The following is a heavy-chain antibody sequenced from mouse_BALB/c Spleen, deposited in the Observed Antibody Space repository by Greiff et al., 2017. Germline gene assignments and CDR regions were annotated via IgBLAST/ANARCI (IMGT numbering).Heavy chain of an antibody. D-gene: IGHD2-2*01. CDR2: ISYDGSN. V-gene: IGHV3-6*02. Sequence: VQLKESGPGLVKPSQSLSLTCSVTGYSITSGYYWNWIRQFPGNKLEWMGYISYDGSNNYNPSLKNRISITRDTSKNQFFLKLNSVTTEDTATYYCARDDYYGYDWFAYWGQGTLVTVSA. CDR3: ARDDYYGYDWFAY. J-gene: IGHJ3*01. CDR1: GYSITSGYY.